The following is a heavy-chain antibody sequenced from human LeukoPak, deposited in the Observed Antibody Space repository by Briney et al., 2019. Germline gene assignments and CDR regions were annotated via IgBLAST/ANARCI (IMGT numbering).Heavy chain of an antibody. CDR1: GYTFSGYY. V-gene: IGHV1-2*02. CDR2: IYPNSGGT. Sequence: ASVKVSCKASGYTFSGYYIHWVRQAPGQGLEWMGWIYPNSGGTNYAQNFQGRVTMTRDTSISTAYMDLRGLRSDDTAFYYCASSRYSNGRFDPWGQGTLVTVSS. D-gene: IGHD6-19*01. CDR3: ASSRYSNGRFDP. J-gene: IGHJ5*02.